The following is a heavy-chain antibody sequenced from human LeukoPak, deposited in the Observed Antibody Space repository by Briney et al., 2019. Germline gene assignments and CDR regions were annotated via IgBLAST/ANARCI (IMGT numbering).Heavy chain of an antibody. CDR1: GASISSDDYH. V-gene: IGHV4-61*02. CDR3: ARVFGGPVSRRFDP. J-gene: IGHJ5*02. CDR2: IYTSGST. D-gene: IGHD4-23*01. Sequence: SETLSLTCTVSGASISSDDYHWSWIRQPAGKGLEWIGRIYTSGSTNYNPSLKSRVTISVDTSKNQFSLNLSSVTAADTAVYYCARVFGGPVSRRFDPWGQGTLVTVS.